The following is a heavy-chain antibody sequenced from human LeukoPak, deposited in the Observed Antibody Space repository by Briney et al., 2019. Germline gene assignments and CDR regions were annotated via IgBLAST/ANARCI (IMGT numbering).Heavy chain of an antibody. Sequence: GGSLRLSCAASGFTFSRYWMHWVRQAPGKGLMWVSRISPDGSTTLYADSVKGRFTISSDNAKNTVYLQMNSLGAEDTAGYYCTTVLSSNLYILCDYWGKGPLVTVSS. CDR1: GFTFSRYW. J-gene: IGHJ4*02. CDR2: ISPDGSTT. D-gene: IGHD6-13*01. V-gene: IGHV3-74*03. CDR3: TTVLSSNLYILCDY.